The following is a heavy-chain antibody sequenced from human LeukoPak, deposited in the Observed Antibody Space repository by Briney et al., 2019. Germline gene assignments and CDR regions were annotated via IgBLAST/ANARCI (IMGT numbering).Heavy chain of an antibody. CDR3: AKSAGGGGWYPFDY. J-gene: IGHJ4*02. CDR2: INWNSGSI. CDR1: GFTFDDYA. Sequence: GGSLRLSCAASGFTFDDYAMHWVRQAPGKGLDWVSGINWNSGSIAYADSVKGRFTISRDNAKNSLYLQMNSLRAEDTALYYCAKSAGGGGWYPFDYWGQGTLVAVSS. D-gene: IGHD6-19*01. V-gene: IGHV3-9*01.